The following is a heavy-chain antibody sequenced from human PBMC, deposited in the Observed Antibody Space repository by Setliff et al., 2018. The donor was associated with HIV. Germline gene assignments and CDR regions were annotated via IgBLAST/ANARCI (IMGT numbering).Heavy chain of an antibody. CDR3: ARVQVGGYNFYFDY. CDR2: ISSSGTT. CDR1: GGSISSYY. D-gene: IGHD5-12*01. V-gene: IGHV4-59*08. J-gene: IGHJ4*02. Sequence: SETLSLTCTVSGGSISSYYWTWIRQPPGKGLEWIGHISSSGTTSYNPSLKSPVTISVDTSKNQFSLKLSSVTAADTAVYYCARVQVGGYNFYFDYWGQGTLVTVSS.